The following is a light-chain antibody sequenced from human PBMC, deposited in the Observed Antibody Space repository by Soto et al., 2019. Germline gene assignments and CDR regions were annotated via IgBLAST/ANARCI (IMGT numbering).Light chain of an antibody. V-gene: IGKV1-5*01. CDR3: QQYNSYSLT. CDR1: QMVNNR. J-gene: IGKJ4*01. Sequence: DIHMTQSPSALSTSVVDIVTITFRASQMVNNRLAWYQQKPGEAPKVLIYDASSLKIGVPSRFSGSGSGTDFTLTISSLQPDDFATYYCQQYNSYSLTFGGGTKVDIK. CDR2: DAS.